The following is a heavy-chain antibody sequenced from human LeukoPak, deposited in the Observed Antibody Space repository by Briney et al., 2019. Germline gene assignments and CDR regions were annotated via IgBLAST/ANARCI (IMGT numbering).Heavy chain of an antibody. Sequence: SETLSLTCAVSGGSISGYYWNWIRQPPGKGLEWIGYIYYGGSTNYNPSLKSRVTISVDTSKNQISLKLSSVTAADTAVYYCARVESTRAIDYWGQGTLVTVSS. V-gene: IGHV4-59*01. CDR2: IYYGGST. CDR1: GGSISGYY. CDR3: ARVESTRAIDY. J-gene: IGHJ4*02. D-gene: IGHD2-2*01.